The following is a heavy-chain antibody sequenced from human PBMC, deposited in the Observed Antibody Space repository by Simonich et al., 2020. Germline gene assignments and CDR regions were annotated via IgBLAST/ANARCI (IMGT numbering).Heavy chain of an antibody. V-gene: IGHV3-48*03. J-gene: IGHJ6*02. CDR3: ARDFRLQLVEIGTYYYYGMDV. CDR1: GFTFSSYE. D-gene: IGHD6-6*01. Sequence: EVQLVESGGGLVQPGGSLRLSCAASGFTFSSYEMNWVRQAPGKGLEWVSYIGSSGSTIYYADSVKGRFTNTRDNAKNSLYLQMNSLRAEDTAVYYCARDFRLQLVEIGTYYYYGMDVWGQGTTVTVSS. CDR2: IGSSGSTI.